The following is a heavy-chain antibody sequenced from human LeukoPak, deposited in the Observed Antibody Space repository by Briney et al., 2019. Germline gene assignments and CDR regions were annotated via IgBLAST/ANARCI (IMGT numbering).Heavy chain of an antibody. Sequence: ASVKISCKASGYTFTSYGISWVRQAPGQGLEWMGWISAYNGNTNYAQKLQGRVTMTTDTSTSTAYMELRSLRSDDTAVYYCARDSMVAATPEYDYWGQGTLVTVSS. J-gene: IGHJ4*02. V-gene: IGHV1-18*01. D-gene: IGHD2-15*01. CDR1: GYTFTSYG. CDR3: ARDSMVAATPEYDY. CDR2: ISAYNGNT.